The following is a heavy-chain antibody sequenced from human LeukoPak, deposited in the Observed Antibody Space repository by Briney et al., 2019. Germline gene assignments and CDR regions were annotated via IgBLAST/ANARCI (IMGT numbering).Heavy chain of an antibody. CDR3: AKGGRIEAAGNIDY. CDR2: ITGSGGTT. V-gene: IGHV3-23*01. CDR1: GFTFSSYA. J-gene: IGHJ4*02. Sequence: GGSLRLSCAASGFTFSSYAMSWVRQAPGKGLELVSVITGSGGTTYYAGSGKGPFTISRDNSKNTLYLQMRSLRADDTAVYYCAKGGRIEAAGNIDYWGQGTLVTVSS. D-gene: IGHD6-13*01.